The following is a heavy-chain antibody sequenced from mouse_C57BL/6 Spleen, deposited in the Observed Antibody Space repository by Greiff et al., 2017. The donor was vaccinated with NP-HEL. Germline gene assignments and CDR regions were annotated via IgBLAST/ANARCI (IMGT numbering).Heavy chain of an antibody. CDR2: LYPYTGVS. V-gene: IGHV1-31*01. CDR3: AREVVATKGFAY. Sequence: EVQLQQSGPELVKPGASVKISCKASGYSFTGYYMHWVKQSHGNILDWIGYLYPYTGVSSYNQKFQGTATLPVDKSSSTAYMELRSLTSEDSAVYYCAREVVATKGFAYWGQGTLVTVSA. J-gene: IGHJ3*01. D-gene: IGHD1-1*01. CDR1: GYSFTGYY.